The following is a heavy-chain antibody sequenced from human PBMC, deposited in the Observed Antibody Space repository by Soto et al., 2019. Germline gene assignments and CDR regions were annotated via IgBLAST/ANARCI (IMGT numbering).Heavy chain of an antibody. CDR2: SRNKANSYTT. J-gene: IGHJ4*02. CDR3: ARVRAYYYAT. V-gene: IGHV3-72*01. D-gene: IGHD3-10*01. CDR1: GFTFSDHY. Sequence: EVQLVESGGGLVQPGGSLSLSCEASGFTFSDHYMDWVRQAPGKGLEWVGRSRNKANSYTTEYAASVKGRFTISRDDSKNSLYLQLNRLKTEDTAVYYCARVRAYYYATWGQGTLVTGSS.